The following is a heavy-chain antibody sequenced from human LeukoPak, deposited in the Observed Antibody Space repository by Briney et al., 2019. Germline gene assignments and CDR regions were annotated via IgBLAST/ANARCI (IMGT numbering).Heavy chain of an antibody. CDR2: ISSSSSYI. CDR1: GFTFSSYS. V-gene: IGHV3-21*01. CDR3: ARPLMYYYGSETYFWFDP. D-gene: IGHD3-10*01. Sequence: GGSLRLSCAASGFTFSSYSMNWVRQAPGKWREWVSFISSSSSYIYYADSVKGRFTISRDNAKNSLYLQMNSLRAEDTAVYYCARPLMYYYGSETYFWFDPWGQGTLVTVSS. J-gene: IGHJ5*02.